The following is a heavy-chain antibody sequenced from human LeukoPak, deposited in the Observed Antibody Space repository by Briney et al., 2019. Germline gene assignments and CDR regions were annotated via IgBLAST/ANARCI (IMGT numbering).Heavy chain of an antibody. J-gene: IGHJ6*02. Sequence: SGTLSLTCAVYGGSFSGYYWSWIRQPTGKGLEWIGEINHSGSTNYNPSLKSRVTISVDTSKNQFSLKLSSVTAADTAVYYCAGVVVVAATYYGMDVWGQGTTVTVSS. CDR3: AGVVVVAATYYGMDV. D-gene: IGHD2-15*01. CDR1: GGSFSGYY. V-gene: IGHV4-34*01. CDR2: INHSGST.